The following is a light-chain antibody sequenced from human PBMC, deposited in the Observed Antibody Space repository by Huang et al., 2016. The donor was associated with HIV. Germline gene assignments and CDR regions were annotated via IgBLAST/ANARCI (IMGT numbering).Light chain of an antibody. Sequence: DIQMIQSPSSLSASVGDRVTITCRVSQSISSYLNWYQQKPGKAPKLLIYAASSLQSGVPSRFSGSGSRTIFTLTISSLQPEDFAIYYCQQSYSTLPTFGQGTKVEIK. CDR2: AAS. CDR1: QSISSY. V-gene: IGKV1-39*01. CDR3: QQSYSTLPT. J-gene: IGKJ1*01.